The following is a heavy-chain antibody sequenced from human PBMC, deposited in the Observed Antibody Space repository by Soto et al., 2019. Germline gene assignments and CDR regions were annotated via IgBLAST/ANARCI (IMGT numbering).Heavy chain of an antibody. Sequence: QLQLQESGPGLVKPSETLSLTCTVSGDSISSSYYWGWVRQPPGKGLECIGAVYYTGFTYYNPSLKSRLTISLDTSKHPFSLRLSSVTAADTAIYYCARLPVVVIALGYFDPWGPGTLVTVSS. CDR3: ARLPVVVIALGYFDP. D-gene: IGHD2-21*01. J-gene: IGHJ5*02. CDR1: GDSISSSYY. V-gene: IGHV4-39*01. CDR2: VYYTGFT.